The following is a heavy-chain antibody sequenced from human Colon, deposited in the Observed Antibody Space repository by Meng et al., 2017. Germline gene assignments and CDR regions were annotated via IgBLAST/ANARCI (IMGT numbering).Heavy chain of an antibody. V-gene: IGHV4-34*01. CDR1: GGSFSGYY. Sequence: QGQLQQGGAGLLKPSGTLSLTCAVYGGSFSGYYWSWIRQPPGKGLEWIGEINHSGSTNYNPSLKSRVTISVDTSKNQFSLKLSSVTAADTAVYYCARGRYSGYLPWGQGTLVTVSS. D-gene: IGHD5-12*01. CDR3: ARGRYSGYLP. J-gene: IGHJ5*02. CDR2: INHSGST.